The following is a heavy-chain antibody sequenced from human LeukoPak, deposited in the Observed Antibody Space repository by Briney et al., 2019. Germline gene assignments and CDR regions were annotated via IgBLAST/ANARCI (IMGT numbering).Heavy chain of an antibody. V-gene: IGHV3-23*01. J-gene: IGHJ4*02. D-gene: IGHD6-13*01. CDR2: ISGSGGST. Sequence: GGSLRLSCAASGFTFSSFTMNWVRQAPGKGLEWVSAISGSGGSTYYADSVKGRFTISRDNSKNTLYLQMNSLRAEDTAVYYCARSPGIAAAGTHWGQGTLVTVSS. CDR1: GFTFSSFT. CDR3: ARSPGIAAAGTH.